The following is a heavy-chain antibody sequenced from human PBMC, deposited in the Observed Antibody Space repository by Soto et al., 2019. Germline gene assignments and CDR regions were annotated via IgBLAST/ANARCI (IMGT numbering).Heavy chain of an antibody. D-gene: IGHD1-26*01. Sequence: RRSLRLSCAVSGFSLSNYGMQWVRQAPGKGLEWVAAISYDGTNKYYGASVRGRLTIARDNSKNALYLQMSSLRADDTALYYCARDPSATGTYYADWGQGTLVTVSS. CDR3: ARDPSATGTYYAD. V-gene: IGHV3-30*03. CDR2: ISYDGTNK. CDR1: GFSLSNYG. J-gene: IGHJ4*02.